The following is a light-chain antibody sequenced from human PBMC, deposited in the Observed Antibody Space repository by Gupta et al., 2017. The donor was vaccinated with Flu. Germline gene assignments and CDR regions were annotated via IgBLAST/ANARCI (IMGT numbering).Light chain of an antibody. V-gene: IGLV1-36*01. Sequence: QSVLTQPPSVSEAPRQRVTISCSGSSSNIGNNAVHWYQQLPGKAPKLLIYYDDLRPSGVPDRFSCSKSGTSASLTITVLQAEDEADDYCAEQAASRNGQVFGTGTKLTVL. CDR1: SSNIGNNA. CDR2: YDD. J-gene: IGLJ1*01. CDR3: AEQAASRNGQV.